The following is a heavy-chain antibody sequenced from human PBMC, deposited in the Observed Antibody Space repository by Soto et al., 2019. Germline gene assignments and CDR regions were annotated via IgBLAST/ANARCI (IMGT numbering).Heavy chain of an antibody. Sequence: SGGSLRLSCAASGFTFSSYGMHWVRQAPGKGLEWVAVIWYDGSNKYYADSVKGRFTISRDNSKNTLYLQMNSLRAEDTAVYYCARDPTYYDILTGYTSGGMDVWGQGTTVTVSS. D-gene: IGHD3-9*01. CDR1: GFTFSSYG. J-gene: IGHJ6*02. CDR3: ARDPTYYDILTGYTSGGMDV. V-gene: IGHV3-33*01. CDR2: IWYDGSNK.